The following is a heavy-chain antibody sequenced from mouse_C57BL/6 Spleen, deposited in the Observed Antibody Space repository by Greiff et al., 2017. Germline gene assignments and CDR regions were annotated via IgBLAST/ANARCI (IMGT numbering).Heavy chain of an antibody. V-gene: IGHV5-12*01. D-gene: IGHD2-1*01. CDR1: GFTFSDYY. CDR2: ISNGGGST. J-gene: IGHJ2*01. Sequence: EVKLVESGGGLVQPGGSLKLSCAASGFTFSDYYMYWVRQTPEKRLEWVAYISNGGGSTYYPDTVKGRFTISRDNAKNTLYLQMSRLKSEDTAMYYCARHYYGNYGYFDYWGQGTTLTVSS. CDR3: ARHYYGNYGYFDY.